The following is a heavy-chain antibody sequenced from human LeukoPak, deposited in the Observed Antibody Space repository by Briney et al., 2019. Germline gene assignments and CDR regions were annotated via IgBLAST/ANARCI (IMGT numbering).Heavy chain of an antibody. Sequence: PSETLSLTCTVPGGSISSYYWSWIRQPPGKGLEWIGYIYYSGSTNYNPSLKSRVTISVDTSKNQSSLKLSSVTAADTAVYYCARGPPRSMGDYWGQGTLVTVSS. V-gene: IGHV4-59*01. J-gene: IGHJ4*02. CDR1: GGSISSYY. D-gene: IGHD1-14*01. CDR3: ARGPPRSMGDY. CDR2: IYYSGST.